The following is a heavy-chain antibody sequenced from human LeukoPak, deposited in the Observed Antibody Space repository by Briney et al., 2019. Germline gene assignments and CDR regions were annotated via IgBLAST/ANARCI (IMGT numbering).Heavy chain of an antibody. J-gene: IGHJ4*02. D-gene: IGHD2-21*02. CDR2: IYTSGST. Sequence: SETLSLTCTVSGGSISSYYWSWIRQPPGKGLEWIGYIYTSGSTNYNPSLKSRVTISVDTSKNQFSLKLSSVTAADTAVYYCARHLPRPSYCGGDCTGPEFDYWGQGTLVTVSS. CDR3: ARHLPRPSYCGGDCTGPEFDY. CDR1: GGSISSYY. V-gene: IGHV4-4*09.